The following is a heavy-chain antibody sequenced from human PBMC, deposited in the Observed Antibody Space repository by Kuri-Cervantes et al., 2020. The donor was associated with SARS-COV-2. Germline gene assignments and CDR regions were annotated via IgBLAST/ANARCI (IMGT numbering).Heavy chain of an antibody. Sequence: LSLTCAASGFTFSSYGMHWVRQAPGKGLEWVAVIWYDGSNKYYADSVKGRFTISRDNAKNSLYLQMNSLRAEDTAVYYCASGNSWELLFIVTPPYYYYGMDVWGQGTTVTSP. CDR3: ASGNSWELLFIVTPPYYYYGMDV. J-gene: IGHJ6*02. V-gene: IGHV3-33*03. D-gene: IGHD1-26*01. CDR2: IWYDGSNK. CDR1: GFTFSSYG.